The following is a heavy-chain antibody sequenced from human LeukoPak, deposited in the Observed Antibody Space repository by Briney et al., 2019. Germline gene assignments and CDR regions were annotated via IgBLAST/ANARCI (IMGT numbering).Heavy chain of an antibody. Sequence: SETLSLTCAVSGGSISSGGYSWSWIRQPPGKGLEWIGYIYHSGSTYYNPSLNSRVTISVDRSKNQFSLKLSSVTAADTAVYYCASSTRGYYYDSSGYSLPPVWGQGTLVTVSS. D-gene: IGHD3-22*01. CDR2: IYHSGST. J-gene: IGHJ4*02. CDR3: ASSTRGYYYDSSGYSLPPV. V-gene: IGHV4-30-2*01. CDR1: GGSISSGGYS.